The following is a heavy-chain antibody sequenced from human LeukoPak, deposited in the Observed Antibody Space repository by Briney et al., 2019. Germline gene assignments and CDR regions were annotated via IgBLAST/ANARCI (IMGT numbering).Heavy chain of an antibody. CDR2: ISWNGGSI. D-gene: IGHD6-25*01. J-gene: IGHJ4*02. CDR1: GFTFDDYA. V-gene: IGHV3-9*01. CDR3: AKISQRSFDY. Sequence: GRSLRLSCAASGFTFDDYAMHWVRQAPGKGLEWVSGISWNGGSIGYADSVKGRFTISRDNAKNSLYLQMNSLRAEDTALYYCAKISQRSFDYWGQGTLVTVSS.